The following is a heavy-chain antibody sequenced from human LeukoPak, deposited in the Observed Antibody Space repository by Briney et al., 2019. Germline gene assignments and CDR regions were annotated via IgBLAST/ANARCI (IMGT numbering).Heavy chain of an antibody. J-gene: IGHJ4*02. V-gene: IGHV3-48*03. D-gene: IGHD3-22*01. CDR3: ATPYYYDSSGYYLRDY. Sequence: GGSLRLSCAASGFTFSSYEMNWVRQAPGKGLEWVSYISSSGSTIYYADSVKGRFTISRDNAKNSLYLQMNSLRAEDTAVYYCATPYYYDSSGYYLRDYWGQGTLVTVSS. CDR2: ISSSGSTI. CDR1: GFTFSSYE.